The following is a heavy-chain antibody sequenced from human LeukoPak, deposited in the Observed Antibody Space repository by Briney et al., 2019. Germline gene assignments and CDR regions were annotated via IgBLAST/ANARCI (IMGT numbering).Heavy chain of an antibody. CDR1: GFTFTSYA. J-gene: IGHJ4*02. V-gene: IGHV3-23*01. Sequence: PGGSLRLSCAASGFTFTSYAMSWVRQPPGKGLEWVSVIRGSGTVTYFADSVKGRFTVPRDNSKNTLYLQMSSPRAEDTAIYYCAKSLDYDGGVLWALPQYWGQGTLVTVSS. CDR2: IRGSGTVT. D-gene: IGHD3-22*01. CDR3: AKSLDYDGGVLWALPQY.